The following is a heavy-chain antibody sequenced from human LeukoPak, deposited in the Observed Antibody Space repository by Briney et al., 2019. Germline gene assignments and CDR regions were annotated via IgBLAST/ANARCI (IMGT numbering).Heavy chain of an antibody. Sequence: ASVKVSCKASGYTFTSYDINWVRQATGQGLEWKGWMNPNSGNTGYAQKFQGRVTMTRNTSISTAYMELSSLRSEDTAVYYCARRVGAAYYFDYWGQGTLVTVSS. D-gene: IGHD1-26*01. CDR1: GYTFTSYD. CDR3: ARRVGAAYYFDY. V-gene: IGHV1-8*01. J-gene: IGHJ4*02. CDR2: MNPNSGNT.